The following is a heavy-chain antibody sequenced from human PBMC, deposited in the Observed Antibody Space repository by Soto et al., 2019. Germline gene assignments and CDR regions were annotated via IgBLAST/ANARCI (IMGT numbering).Heavy chain of an antibody. CDR1: GGSISSGGYY. V-gene: IGHV4-31*03. D-gene: IGHD2-15*01. CDR3: AGLGSILCSGGSCYSED. J-gene: IGHJ4*02. Sequence: QVQLQESGPGLVKPSQTLSLTCTVSGGSISSGGYYWSWIRQHPGKGLEWIGYIYYSGSTYYNPSLKGRVTISVDTSKNRFSLKLSSVTAADTAVYYCAGLGSILCSGGSCYSEDWGQGTLVTVSS. CDR2: IYYSGST.